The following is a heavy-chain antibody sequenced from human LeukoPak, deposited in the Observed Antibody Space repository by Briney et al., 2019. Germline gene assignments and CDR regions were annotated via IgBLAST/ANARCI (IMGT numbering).Heavy chain of an antibody. CDR2: IYYWWCT. D-gene: IGHD1-26*01. CDR3: GRVPNYSGSLNLLDY. V-gene: IGHV4-59*01. Sequence: SETLSLTCSVSGDSISIYYWSWIRQPPGKGLVWIGYIYYWWCTIFNPSLKGRVPISVEPSKDHFSLKLSHVTAADSGVYLCGRVPNYSGSLNLLDYRGQGKLFTVSS. J-gene: IGHJ4*02. CDR1: GDSISIYY.